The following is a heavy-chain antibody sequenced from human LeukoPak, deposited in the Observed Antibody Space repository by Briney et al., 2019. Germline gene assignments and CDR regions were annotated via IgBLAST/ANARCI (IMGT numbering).Heavy chain of an antibody. V-gene: IGHV3-30*03. Sequence: GGSLRLSCAASGFTFSSYGIHWVRQAPGKGLEWVAVISYGGSNKYYGDSVKGRFTISRDNSKSTLYLQMNSLRAEDTAVYYCARDPHYYDSSIHDAFDIWGQGTMVTVSS. J-gene: IGHJ3*02. D-gene: IGHD3-22*01. CDR2: ISYGGSNK. CDR3: ARDPHYYDSSIHDAFDI. CDR1: GFTFSSYG.